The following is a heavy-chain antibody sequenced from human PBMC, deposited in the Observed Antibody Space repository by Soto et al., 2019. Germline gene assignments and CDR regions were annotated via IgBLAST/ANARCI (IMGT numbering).Heavy chain of an antibody. Sequence: SVKVSCKASGGTFSSYAISWVRQAPGQGLEWMGGIIPIFGTANYAQEFQGRVTITADKSTSTAYMELSSLRSEDTAVYYCARDRADCSGGSCYYYFDYWGQGTLVTVSS. CDR1: GGTFSSYA. CDR2: IIPIFGTA. D-gene: IGHD2-15*01. CDR3: ARDRADCSGGSCYYYFDY. V-gene: IGHV1-69*06. J-gene: IGHJ4*02.